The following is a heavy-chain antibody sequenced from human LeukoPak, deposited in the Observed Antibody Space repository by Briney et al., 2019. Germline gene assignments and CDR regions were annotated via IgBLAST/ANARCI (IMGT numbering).Heavy chain of an antibody. V-gene: IGHV4-34*01. CDR2: INHSGST. J-gene: IGHJ5*02. CDR3: ARGHWGSSSGPRVYNWFDP. D-gene: IGHD6-6*01. Sequence: SETLSLTCAVYGGSFSGYYWSWIRQPPGKGLEWIGEINHSGSTNYNPSLKSRVTISVDTSKNQFSLKLSSVTAADTAVYYCARGHWGSSSGPRVYNWFDPWGQGTLVTVSS. CDR1: GGSFSGYY.